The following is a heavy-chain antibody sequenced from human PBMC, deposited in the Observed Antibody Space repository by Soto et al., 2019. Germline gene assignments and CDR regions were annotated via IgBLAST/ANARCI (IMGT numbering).Heavy chain of an antibody. J-gene: IGHJ5*02. CDR3: ARDLRFGDLLTSFDP. V-gene: IGHV5-51*01. D-gene: IGHD3-10*01. Sequence: PGESLKISCKHSGFNFPTFWIAWVRQMPGKGLEWMGTIYPDDSDTRYSPSFQGQVTISADKSIQTAYLQWGSLKASDSALYFCARDLRFGDLLTSFDPWGQGTLVTVSS. CDR2: IYPDDSDT. CDR1: GFNFPTFW.